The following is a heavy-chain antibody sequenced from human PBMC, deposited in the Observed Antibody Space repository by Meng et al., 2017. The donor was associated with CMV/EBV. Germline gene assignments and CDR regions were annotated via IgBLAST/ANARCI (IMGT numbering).Heavy chain of an antibody. V-gene: IGHV3-7*04. CDR3: ARGLAAFDI. CDR1: GFTFSSYG. CDR2: IKQDGSEK. J-gene: IGHJ3*02. Sequence: GGSLRLSCAASGFTFSSYGMHWVRQAPGKGLEWVANIKQDGSEKYYVDSVKGRFTISRDNAKNSLYLQMNSLRAEDTAVYYCARGLAAFDIWGQGTMVTVSS.